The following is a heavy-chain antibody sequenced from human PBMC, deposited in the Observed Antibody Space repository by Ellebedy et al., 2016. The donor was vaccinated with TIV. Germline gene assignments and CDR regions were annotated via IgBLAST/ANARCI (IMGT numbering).Heavy chain of an antibody. Sequence: ASVKVSCKASGYTFTSYGISWVRQAPGQGLEWMGWISAYNGNTNYAQKLQGRVTMTTDASTSTAYMELRSLRSDDTAVYYCARANPDPDGGYFDYWGQGTLVTVSS. CDR3: ARANPDPDGGYFDY. V-gene: IGHV1-18*04. J-gene: IGHJ4*02. CDR1: GYTFTSYG. CDR2: ISAYNGNT. D-gene: IGHD3-10*01.